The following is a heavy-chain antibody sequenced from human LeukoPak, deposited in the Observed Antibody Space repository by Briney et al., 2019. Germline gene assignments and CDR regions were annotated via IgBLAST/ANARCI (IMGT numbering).Heavy chain of an antibody. CDR3: ARSIAGGRAFDI. J-gene: IGHJ3*02. Sequence: MASETLSLTCTVSGGSISSYYWSWIRQPPGKGLEWIGYIYYSGSTNYNPSLKSRVTISVDTSKNQFSLKLSSVTAADTAVYYCARSIAGGRAFDIWGQGTMVTVSS. CDR2: IYYSGST. CDR1: GGSISSYY. D-gene: IGHD6-6*01. V-gene: IGHV4-59*01.